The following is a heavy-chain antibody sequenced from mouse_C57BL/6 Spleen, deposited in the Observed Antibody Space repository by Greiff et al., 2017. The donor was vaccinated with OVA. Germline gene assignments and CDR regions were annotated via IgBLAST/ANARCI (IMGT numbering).Heavy chain of an antibody. Sequence: QVQLQQSGAELVKPGASVKISCKASGYAFSSYWMNWVKQRPGKGLEWIGQIYPGDGDTNYNGKFKGKATLTADKSSSTAYMQLGSLTSEDSAVYFCARYYSNYGWYFDVWGTGTTVTVSS. D-gene: IGHD2-5*01. J-gene: IGHJ1*03. V-gene: IGHV1-80*01. CDR3: ARYYSNYGWYFDV. CDR2: IYPGDGDT. CDR1: GYAFSSYW.